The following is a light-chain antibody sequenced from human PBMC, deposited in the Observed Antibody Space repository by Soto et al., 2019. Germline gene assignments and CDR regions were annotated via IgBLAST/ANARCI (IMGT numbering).Light chain of an antibody. CDR1: SSDVGAYDY. Sequence: QSALTQPASVSGSPGQSITISCTGTSSDVGAYDYVSWYQQPPGKAPQLMIYEVSNRPSGVSTRFSGSKSGNTASLTISGLQAEDAGDYYCSSYTSGSTRVVFGGGTQLTVL. J-gene: IGLJ2*01. CDR3: SSYTSGSTRVV. CDR2: EVS. V-gene: IGLV2-14*01.